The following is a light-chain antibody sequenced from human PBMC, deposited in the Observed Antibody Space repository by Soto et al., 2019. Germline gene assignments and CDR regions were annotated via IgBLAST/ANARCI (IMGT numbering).Light chain of an antibody. CDR2: GNN. V-gene: IGLV1-40*01. CDR3: QSYDSDLTALM. CDR1: RSNIGAGYE. Sequence: QPVLTQPPSVSGAPGQRVTISCTGSRSNIGAGYEVHWYQQLPGTVPKLLIYGNNKRPSGVPDRFSGSKSGTSASLAITGLQAEDEAEYYCQSYDSDLTALMFGGGTKLTVL. J-gene: IGLJ3*02.